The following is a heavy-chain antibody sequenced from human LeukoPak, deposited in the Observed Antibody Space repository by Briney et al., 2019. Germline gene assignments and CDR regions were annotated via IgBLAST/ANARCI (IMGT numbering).Heavy chain of an antibody. CDR1: GFTFSSYW. D-gene: IGHD3-10*01. CDR3: ATEVPGSYYFDY. Sequence: GGSLRLSCAASGFTFSSYWMHWVRQAPGKGLVWFSRINIDGRSTTYADSVKGRFTISRDNAKNTLYLQMNSLRAEDTAVYYCATEVPGSYYFDYWGQGTLATVST. CDR2: INIDGRST. V-gene: IGHV3-74*01. J-gene: IGHJ4*02.